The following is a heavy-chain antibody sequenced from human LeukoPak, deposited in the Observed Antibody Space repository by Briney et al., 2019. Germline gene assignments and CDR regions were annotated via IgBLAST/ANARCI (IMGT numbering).Heavy chain of an antibody. D-gene: IGHD4-23*01. Sequence: GGSLRLSCAASGFTFSSYEMNWVRQAPGKGLEWVSYISSSGSTIYYADSVKGRFTISRDNAKNSLYLQMNSLRAKDTAVYYCARDPKKYGGNSGVYYWGQGTLVTVSS. J-gene: IGHJ4*02. V-gene: IGHV3-48*03. CDR2: ISSSGSTI. CDR1: GFTFSSYE. CDR3: ARDPKKYGGNSGVYY.